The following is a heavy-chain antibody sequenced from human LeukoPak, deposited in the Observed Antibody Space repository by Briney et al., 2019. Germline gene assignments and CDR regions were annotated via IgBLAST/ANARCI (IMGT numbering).Heavy chain of an antibody. CDR3: ASDRLTKSYYDSRGLEGSFRLGV. V-gene: IGHV3-48*03. CDR1: LVTFSGDE. CDR2: ISSSGSTI. J-gene: IGHJ6*04. Sequence: RGSLRLSCAPSLVTFSGDEMSCGRQAPGKGLEWVSYISSSGSTIYYADSVKGRFTISRDNAKNSLYLQMNSLRAEDTAVYYCASDRLTKSYYDSRGLEGSFRLGVWGKGTTVTVSS. D-gene: IGHD3-22*01.